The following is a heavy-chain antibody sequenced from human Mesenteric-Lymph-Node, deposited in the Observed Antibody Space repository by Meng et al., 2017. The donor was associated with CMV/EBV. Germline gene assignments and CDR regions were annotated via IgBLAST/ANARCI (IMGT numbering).Heavy chain of an antibody. D-gene: IGHD6-19*01. CDR3: AGYSSGWGRWFDP. V-gene: IGHV4-30-2*01. CDR1: GDSIRSGGYS. Sequence: VSGDSIRSGGYSWSWIRQTPGKGLEWIGHIYHSGTTYYNPSLKNRVAISVDRFKNKFFLKLSSVTAADTAVYYCAGYSSGWGRWFDPWGQGTLVTVSS. CDR2: IYHSGTT. J-gene: IGHJ5*02.